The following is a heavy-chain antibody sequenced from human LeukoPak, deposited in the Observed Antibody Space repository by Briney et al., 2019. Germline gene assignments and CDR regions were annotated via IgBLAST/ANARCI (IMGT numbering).Heavy chain of an antibody. CDR2: ISSSSSYI. J-gene: IGHJ4*02. CDR3: ARHRRDGYTMDYFDY. V-gene: IGHV3-21*01. CDR1: GFTFSSYS. Sequence: PGGSLRLSCAASGFTFSSYSMNWVRQAPGKGLEWVSSISSSSSYIYYADSVKGRFTISRDNAKNSLYLQMNSLRAEDTAVYYCARHRRDGYTMDYFDYWGQGTLVTVSS. D-gene: IGHD5-24*01.